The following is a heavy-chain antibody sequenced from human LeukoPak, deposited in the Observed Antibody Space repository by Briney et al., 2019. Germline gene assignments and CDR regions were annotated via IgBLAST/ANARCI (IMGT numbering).Heavy chain of an antibody. J-gene: IGHJ4*02. CDR3: ARLVEMATIVDY. CDR1: GYSISSGYY. V-gene: IGHV4-38-2*01. CDR2: IYHSGST. D-gene: IGHD5-24*01. Sequence: SETLSLTCAVSGYSISSGYYWGWIRQPPGKGLEWIGSIYHSGSTYYNPSLKSRVTISVDTSKNQFSLKLSSVTAADMAVYYCARLVEMATIVDYWGQGTLVTVSS.